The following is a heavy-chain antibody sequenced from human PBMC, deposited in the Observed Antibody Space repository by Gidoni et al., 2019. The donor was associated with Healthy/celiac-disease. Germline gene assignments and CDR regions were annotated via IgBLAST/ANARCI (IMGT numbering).Heavy chain of an antibody. Sequence: EVQLVQPGAEVKKPGESPQISRQGSGYSFTSYWPGWGRQMPGRGLEWMGLIYPGDSDTRYSPSFQGQVTISADKSISAAYLQWSSLKASDTAMYYCARHDEYYVEGGYWGQGTLVTVSS. CDR2: IYPGDSDT. J-gene: IGHJ4*02. CDR3: ARHDEYYVEGGY. D-gene: IGHD3-3*01. V-gene: IGHV5-51*01. CDR1: GYSFTSYW.